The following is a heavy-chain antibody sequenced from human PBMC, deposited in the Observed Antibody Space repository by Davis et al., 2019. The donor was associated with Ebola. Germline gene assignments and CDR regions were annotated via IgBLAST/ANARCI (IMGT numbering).Heavy chain of an antibody. Sequence: GGSLRLSCAASGFTVSSNYMSWVRQAPGKGLEWVSVIYSGGSTYYADSVKGRFTISRHNSKNTLYLQMNSLRAEDTAVYYCARVGDCSSTSCYRDDAFDIWGQGTMVTVSS. CDR3: ARVGDCSSTSCYRDDAFDI. CDR2: IYSGGST. V-gene: IGHV3-53*04. CDR1: GFTVSSNY. D-gene: IGHD2-2*01. J-gene: IGHJ3*02.